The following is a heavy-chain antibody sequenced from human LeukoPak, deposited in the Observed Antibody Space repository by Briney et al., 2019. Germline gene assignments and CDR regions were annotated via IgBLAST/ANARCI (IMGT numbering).Heavy chain of an antibody. D-gene: IGHD6-19*01. CDR1: GYTFTGYY. V-gene: IGHV1-18*04. Sequence: ASVKVSCKASGYTFTGYYMHWVRQAPGQGLEWMGWISTYNGNTNYAQNLQDRVTMTTDTSTSTAYMELRSLRSDDTAVYYCARSFWGAYSSGWDYWGQGTLVTVSS. CDR2: ISTYNGNT. J-gene: IGHJ4*02. CDR3: ARSFWGAYSSGWDY.